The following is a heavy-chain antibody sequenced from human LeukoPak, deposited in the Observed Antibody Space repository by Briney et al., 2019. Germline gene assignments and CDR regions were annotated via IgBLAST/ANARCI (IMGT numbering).Heavy chain of an antibody. J-gene: IGHJ6*03. Sequence: SETLSLTCTVSGVSISSHYWTWIRRPPGKGLEWIGYIYNTVNTKSNPSLKSRVTISVDTSKNQFSLKLRSVTAADTAVYYCARDRRDMVRGINIVRQYNYYYYMDVWGKGTTVTISS. CDR2: IYNTVNT. CDR1: GVSISSHY. V-gene: IGHV4-4*08. D-gene: IGHD3-10*01. CDR3: ARDRRDMVRGINIVRQYNYYYYMDV.